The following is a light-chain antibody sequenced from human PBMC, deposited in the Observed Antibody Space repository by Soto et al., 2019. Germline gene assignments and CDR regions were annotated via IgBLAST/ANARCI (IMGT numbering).Light chain of an antibody. CDR3: QQHGRSIT. CDR2: DAS. J-gene: IGKJ4*01. Sequence: EIVLTQSPATLSLSPGERATVSCRASQSVSSHLAWYQQKRGQAPRLLIYDASSRASGIPARFSGSGSGTDFTLTISSLEPEDFAVYYCQQHGRSITFGGGTRVE. V-gene: IGKV3-11*01. CDR1: QSVSSH.